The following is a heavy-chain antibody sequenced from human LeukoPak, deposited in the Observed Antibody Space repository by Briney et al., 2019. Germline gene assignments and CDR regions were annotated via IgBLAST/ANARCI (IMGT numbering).Heavy chain of an antibody. CDR1: GFTFSSYA. Sequence: PGGSLRLSCAASGFTFSSYAMSWVRQAPGKGLEWVSAISGSGGSTYYADTVKGRFTISRDNSKNTLYLQMNSLRAEDTAVYYCAKVLDYYASGSWFDPWGQGTLVTVSS. CDR3: AKVLDYYASGSWFDP. D-gene: IGHD2-2*01. V-gene: IGHV3-23*01. CDR2: ISGSGGST. J-gene: IGHJ5*02.